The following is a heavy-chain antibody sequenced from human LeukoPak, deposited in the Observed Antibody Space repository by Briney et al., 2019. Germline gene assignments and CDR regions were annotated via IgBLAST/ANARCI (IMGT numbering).Heavy chain of an antibody. CDR3: ARDSRPSYDSSGYYYPGDY. V-gene: IGHV1-46*01. J-gene: IGHJ4*02. D-gene: IGHD3-22*01. CDR2: INPSGGST. CDR1: GYTFTSYY. Sequence: GASVKVSCKASGYTFTSYYMHWVRQAPGQGLKWMAIINPSGGSTSYAQKFQGRVTMTRVTSTSTVYMELSSLRSEDTAVYYCARDSRPSYDSSGYYYPGDYWGQGTLVTVSS.